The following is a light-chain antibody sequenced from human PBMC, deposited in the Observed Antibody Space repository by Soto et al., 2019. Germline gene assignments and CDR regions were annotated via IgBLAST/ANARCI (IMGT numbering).Light chain of an antibody. Sequence: QSALTQPASVSGSPGQAITISCTGTSSDVGGYTYVSWYQQHPGKAPKFIIYDVSNRPSGVSNRFSGSKSGNTASLTISGLQAEDEADYYCSSYTTSNTRQIVFGTGTKPPS. CDR3: SSYTTSNTRQIV. CDR1: SSDVGGYTY. J-gene: IGLJ1*01. CDR2: DVS. V-gene: IGLV2-14*01.